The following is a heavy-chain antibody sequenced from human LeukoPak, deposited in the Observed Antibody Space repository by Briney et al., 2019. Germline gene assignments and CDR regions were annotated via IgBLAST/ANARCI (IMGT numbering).Heavy chain of an antibody. J-gene: IGHJ4*02. CDR2: INPNSGGT. D-gene: IGHD3-10*01. Sequence: ASVTVSCRASGYTFTGYYMHWVRQAPGQGLECMGRINPNSGGTNYAQKFQGRVTMTRDTSISTAYMELSRLRSDDTAVYYCARDRDYYGSGSYYNVVDYWGQGTLVTVSS. CDR1: GYTFTGYY. V-gene: IGHV1-2*06. CDR3: ARDRDYYGSGSYYNVVDY.